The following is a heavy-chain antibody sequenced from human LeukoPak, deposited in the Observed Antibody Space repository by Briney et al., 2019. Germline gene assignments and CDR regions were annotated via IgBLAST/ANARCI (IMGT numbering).Heavy chain of an antibody. D-gene: IGHD6-13*01. CDR3: ARAGSSTLLDY. CDR2: IYYSGST. Sequence: SETLSLTCTVSGGSISSYYWSWIRQPLGKGLEWIGYIYYSGSTNYNPSLKSRVTISVDTSKNQFSLKLSSVTAADTAVYYCARAGSSTLLDYWGQGTLVTVSS. J-gene: IGHJ4*02. V-gene: IGHV4-59*01. CDR1: GGSISSYY.